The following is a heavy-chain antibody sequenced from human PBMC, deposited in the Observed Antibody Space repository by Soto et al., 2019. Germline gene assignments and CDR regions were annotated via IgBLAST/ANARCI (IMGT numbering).Heavy chain of an antibody. V-gene: IGHV3-23*01. CDR3: AKAHDIVVVPAAMTAYYYYGMDV. J-gene: IGHJ6*02. D-gene: IGHD2-2*01. CDR2: ISGSGGST. CDR1: GFTFSSYA. Sequence: GGSLRLSCAASGFTFSSYAMSWVRQAPGKGLEWVSAISGSGGSTYYADSVKGRFTISRDNSKNTLYLQMNSLRAEATAVYYCAKAHDIVVVPAAMTAYYYYGMDVWGQGTTVTVSS.